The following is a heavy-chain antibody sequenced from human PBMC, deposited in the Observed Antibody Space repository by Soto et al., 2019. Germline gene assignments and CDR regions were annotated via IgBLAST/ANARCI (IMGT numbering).Heavy chain of an antibody. J-gene: IGHJ4*02. CDR3: AKARYFDSTGYLYYFDY. D-gene: IGHD3-22*01. CDR2: ITGSGDYT. Sequence: EVQLLESGGGLAQPGASLRLSCAASGFTFSNYAMSWVRQATGKGLEWVSSITGSGDYTYYADSVKGRFTISRDNSKNTLSLQMNSLSAGDTAVYYCAKARYFDSTGYLYYFDYWGQGTLITVSS. V-gene: IGHV3-23*01. CDR1: GFTFSNYA.